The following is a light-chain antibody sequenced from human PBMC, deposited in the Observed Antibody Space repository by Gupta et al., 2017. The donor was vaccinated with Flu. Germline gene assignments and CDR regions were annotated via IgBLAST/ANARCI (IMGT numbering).Light chain of an antibody. J-gene: IGKJ4*01. CDR3: QQSYTTLLT. V-gene: IGKV1-39*01. CDR2: TAS. Sequence: DIQMTHSPSSLSASVGDRVTITCRASQTISNYLNWYQQKPGKAPKLLIYTASTLQSGVPSRFSGSGSGTDFTLTISSLQPEDFATFFCQQSYTTLLTFGGGTRVEIK. CDR1: QTISNY.